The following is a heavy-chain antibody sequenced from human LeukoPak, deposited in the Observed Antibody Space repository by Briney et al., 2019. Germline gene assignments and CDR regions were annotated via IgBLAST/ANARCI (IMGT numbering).Heavy chain of an antibody. CDR3: ARAGGYSSSSQYYYYYMDV. J-gene: IGHJ6*03. V-gene: IGHV3-7*01. CDR1: GFTFSSYW. Sequence: PGGSLRLSCAASGFTFSSYWMSWVRQAPGKGLEWVANIKQDGSEKYYVDSVKGRITISRDNAKNSLYLQMNSLRAEDTAVYYCARAGGYSSSSQYYYYYMDVWGKGTTVTVSS. CDR2: IKQDGSEK. D-gene: IGHD6-6*01.